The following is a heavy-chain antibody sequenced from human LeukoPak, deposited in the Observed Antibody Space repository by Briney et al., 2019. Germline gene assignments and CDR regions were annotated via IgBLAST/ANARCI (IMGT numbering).Heavy chain of an antibody. V-gene: IGHV1-18*01. CDR1: GYTFTSYG. J-gene: IGHJ5*02. CDR3: ARDIVVVPAAMREVWFDP. Sequence: GASVKVSCKASGYTFTSYGISWVRQAPGQGLEWMGWISAYNGNTNYAQKLQGRVTMTTDTSTSTAHMELRSLRSDDTAVYYCARDIVVVPAAMREVWFDPWGQGTLVTVSS. CDR2: ISAYNGNT. D-gene: IGHD2-2*01.